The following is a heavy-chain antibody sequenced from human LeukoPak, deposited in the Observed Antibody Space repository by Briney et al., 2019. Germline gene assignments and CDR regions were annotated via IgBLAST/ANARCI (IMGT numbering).Heavy chain of an antibody. V-gene: IGHV3-7*01. J-gene: IGHJ4*02. D-gene: IGHD3-10*01. CDR3: ARDEFATSWFLDY. CDR1: GFTFRDYW. Sequence: GGSLRLSCVASGFTFRDYWMIWVRQAPAKGLEWVANIKQDGGERYYVESVKGRFTISRDNAENSVYLQMNNLRSEDTAVYYCARDEFATSWFLDYWGQGTLVTVSS. CDR2: IKQDGGER.